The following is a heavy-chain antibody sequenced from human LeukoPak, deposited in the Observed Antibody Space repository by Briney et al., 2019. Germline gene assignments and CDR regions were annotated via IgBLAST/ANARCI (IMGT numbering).Heavy chain of an antibody. CDR2: ISSSGSTI. CDR3: VLLSLSPG. D-gene: IGHD3-10*01. Sequence: GGSLRLSCAASGFTFSSYEMNWVRQAPGKGLEWVSYISSSGSTIYYADSVKGRFNISRDNAKNTLYLQMNSLRVEDTAVYYCVLLSLSPGWGQGTQVTVSS. CDR1: GFTFSSYE. J-gene: IGHJ4*02. V-gene: IGHV3-48*03.